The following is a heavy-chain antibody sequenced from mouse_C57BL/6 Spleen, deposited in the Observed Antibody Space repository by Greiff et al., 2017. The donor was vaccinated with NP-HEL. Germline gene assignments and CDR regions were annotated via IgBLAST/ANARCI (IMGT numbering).Heavy chain of an antibody. D-gene: IGHD1-1*01. V-gene: IGHV1-59*01. CDR3: ARRDGSGYFDV. Sequence: QVQLQQPGAELVRPGTSVKLSCKASGYTFTSYWMHWVKQRPGQGLEWIGVIDPSDSYTNYNQKFKGKATLTVDTSSSTAYMQLSSLTSEDSAVYYCARRDGSGYFDVWGTGTTVTVSS. CDR2: IDPSDSYT. CDR1: GYTFTSYW. J-gene: IGHJ1*03.